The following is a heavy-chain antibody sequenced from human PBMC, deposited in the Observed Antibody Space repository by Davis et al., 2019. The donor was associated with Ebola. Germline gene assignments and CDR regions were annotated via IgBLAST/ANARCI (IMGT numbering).Heavy chain of an antibody. Sequence: SGPTLVKPTQTLTLTCTFSGFSLITSEVGVGWIRQPPGKALEWLALIYYDDDRRYSPSLKNRLTITKDISKNQVVLTVTNVDPVDTATYYCAHENRYDWETGHFDYWGQGTLVTVSS. CDR3: AHENRYDWETGHFDY. CDR2: IYYDDDR. D-gene: IGHD5-12*01. CDR1: GFSLITSEVG. V-gene: IGHV2-5*02. J-gene: IGHJ4*02.